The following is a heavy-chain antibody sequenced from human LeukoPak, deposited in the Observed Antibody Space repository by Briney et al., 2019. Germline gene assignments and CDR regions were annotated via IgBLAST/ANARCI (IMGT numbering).Heavy chain of an antibody. Sequence: GGSLRLSCAASGFPFRDYVMSWVRQAPGKGLEWVSYINHNAELIYYADSVKGRFTISRDITKNTLYLQMHSLRAEDTATYYCAKDGLQSSEWSPPLNCWGQGTLVTVSS. J-gene: IGHJ4*02. V-gene: IGHV3-11*01. CDR1: GFPFRDYV. D-gene: IGHD3-3*01. CDR3: AKDGLQSSEWSPPLNC. CDR2: INHNAELI.